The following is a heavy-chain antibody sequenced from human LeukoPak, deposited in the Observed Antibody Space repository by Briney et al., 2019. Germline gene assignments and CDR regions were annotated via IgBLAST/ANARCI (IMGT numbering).Heavy chain of an antibody. Sequence: KGGESLKISCKASGYSFTSYWIGWVRQMPGKGLEWMGIIYPGDSYTRYSPSFQGQVTISADKSITTAYLQWGSLQASDTAMYYCARPRLGYDTTDSIFYYFDYWGQGTLVTVSS. CDR2: IYPGDSYT. CDR1: GYSFTSYW. V-gene: IGHV5-51*01. J-gene: IGHJ4*02. CDR3: ARPRLGYDTTDSIFYYFDY. D-gene: IGHD5-12*01.